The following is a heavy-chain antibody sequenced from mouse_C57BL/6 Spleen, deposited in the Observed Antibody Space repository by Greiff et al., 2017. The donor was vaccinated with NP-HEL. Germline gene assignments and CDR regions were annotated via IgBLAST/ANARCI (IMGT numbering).Heavy chain of an antibody. V-gene: IGHV5-16*01. CDR3: ARGEGDYDWFAY. CDR1: GFTFSDYY. Sequence: DVKLVESEGGLVQPGSSMKLSCTASGFTFSDYYMAWVRQVPEKGLEWVANINYDGSSTYYLDSLKSRFIISRDNAKNILYLQMSSLKSEDTATYYCARGEGDYDWFAYWGQGTLVTVSA. D-gene: IGHD2-4*01. CDR2: INYDGSST. J-gene: IGHJ3*01.